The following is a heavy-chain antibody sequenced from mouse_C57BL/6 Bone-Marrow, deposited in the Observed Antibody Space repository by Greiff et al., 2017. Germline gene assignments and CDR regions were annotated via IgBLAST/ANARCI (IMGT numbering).Heavy chain of an antibody. V-gene: IGHV5-9*04. CDR3: GRRYYFDY. CDR2: ISGGGGNT. Sequence: EVKLVESGGGLVKPGGSLKLSCAASGFTFSSYTMSWVRQTPEKRLEWVATISGGGGNTYYPDSVKGRFTISRDNAKNTLYLQMSSLRSEDTAVYYCGRRYYFDYWGQGTTLTVSS. J-gene: IGHJ2*01. CDR1: GFTFSSYT.